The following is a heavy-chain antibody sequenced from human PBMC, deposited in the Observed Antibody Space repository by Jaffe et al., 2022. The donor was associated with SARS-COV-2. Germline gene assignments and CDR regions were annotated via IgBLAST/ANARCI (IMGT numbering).Heavy chain of an antibody. D-gene: IGHD4-17*01. CDR3: ARSTYSDYLLGY. V-gene: IGHV3-30*03. CDR2: ISDNGNDK. Sequence: QVQLVESGGGVVQLGRSLRLSCEVSGFSVSSYAMHWVRQAPGKGLEWVAVISDNGNDKYYGDSVKGRFAISRDNSKNTLYLQMNSLRGEDTAVYYCARSTYSDYLLGYWGQGTLVTVSS. J-gene: IGHJ4*02. CDR1: GFSVSSYA.